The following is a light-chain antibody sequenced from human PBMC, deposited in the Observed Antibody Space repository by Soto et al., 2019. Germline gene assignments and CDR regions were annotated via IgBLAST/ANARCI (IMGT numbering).Light chain of an antibody. CDR1: SSNIGAGYD. CDR3: QSYDSSRSGSRG. Sequence: QSVLTQPPSVSGAPGQRVTISCTGSSSNIGAGYDVHWYQQLPGTAPKLLIYGNSNRPSGVPDRFSGSKSGTAASLAITGLQAEDEADDYCQSYDSSRSGSRGFGTGTKLTVL. V-gene: IGLV1-40*01. J-gene: IGLJ1*01. CDR2: GNS.